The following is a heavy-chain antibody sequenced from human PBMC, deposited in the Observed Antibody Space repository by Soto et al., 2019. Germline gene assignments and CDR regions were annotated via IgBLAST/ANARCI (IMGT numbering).Heavy chain of an antibody. V-gene: IGHV3-23*01. Sequence: EVQLLESGGGLVQPGGSLRLACAASGFTFSSYAMSWVRQAPGKGLEWGSALSGSGGSTYYADSVKGRFTISKDNSKHTLCLQMNGLRAEYTAVYYGAKGSAGSGYYYYYYGMDVWGQGTTVTVSS. CDR2: LSGSGGST. D-gene: IGHD3-3*01. CDR3: AKGSAGSGYYYYYYGMDV. CDR1: GFTFSSYA. J-gene: IGHJ6*02.